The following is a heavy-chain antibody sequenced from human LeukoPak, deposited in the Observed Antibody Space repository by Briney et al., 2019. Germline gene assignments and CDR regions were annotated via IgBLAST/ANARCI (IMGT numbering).Heavy chain of an antibody. V-gene: IGHV3-23*01. Sequence: GGSLRLSCAASGFTFSSYAMSWVRQAPGKGLEWVSAISGSGGSTYYADSVKGRFTISRDNSKNTLYLQMNSLRAEDTAVYYCARDRSYYYGMDVWGQGTTVTVSS. J-gene: IGHJ6*02. CDR3: ARDRSYYYGMDV. CDR1: GFTFSSYA. CDR2: ISGSGGST.